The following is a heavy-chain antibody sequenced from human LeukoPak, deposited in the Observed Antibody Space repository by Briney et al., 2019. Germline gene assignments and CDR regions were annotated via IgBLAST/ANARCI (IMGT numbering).Heavy chain of an antibody. J-gene: IGHJ4*02. V-gene: IGHV1-46*01. CDR3: ARDETPDTAMVYYFDY. CDR1: GYTFTSYY. D-gene: IGHD5-18*01. CDR2: ISPSGGST. Sequence: ASVKVSRKASGYTFTSYYMHWVRQAPGQGLEWMGIISPSGGSTSYAQKFQGRVTMTRDTSTSTVYMELSSLRSEDTAVYYCARDETPDTAMVYYFDYWGQGTLVTVSS.